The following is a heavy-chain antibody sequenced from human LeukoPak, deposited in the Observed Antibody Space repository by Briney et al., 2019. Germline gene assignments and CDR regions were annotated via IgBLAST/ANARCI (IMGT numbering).Heavy chain of an antibody. CDR3: AWSRYYVPFYYMDV. CDR2: IHIYRGNT. J-gene: IGHJ6*03. CDR1: GYSSSNYG. Sequence: ASVKVSCKASGYSSSNYGISWVRQAPGQGLEWMGWIHIYRGNTNYAQKLQGRVTMTTDTSTSTAYMELRSLRSDDTAVYYCAWSRYYVPFYYMDVWGKGTTVTVSS. V-gene: IGHV1-18*01. D-gene: IGHD3-3*01.